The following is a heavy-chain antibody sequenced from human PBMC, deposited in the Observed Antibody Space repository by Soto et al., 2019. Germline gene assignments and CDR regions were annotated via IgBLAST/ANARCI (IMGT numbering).Heavy chain of an antibody. CDR1: GYTFTSYG. CDR2: ISAYNGNT. D-gene: IGHD2-15*01. CDR3: VVAAQPYFFDY. J-gene: IGHJ4*02. Sequence: QVQLVQSGAEVKKPGASVKVSCKASGYTFTSYGISWVRQAPGQGLEWMGWISAYNGNTNYAQKLQGRVTMTTETSTSTADMELRSLRPDDTAVYYCVVAAQPYFFDYGGQGTLVTVSS. V-gene: IGHV1-18*01.